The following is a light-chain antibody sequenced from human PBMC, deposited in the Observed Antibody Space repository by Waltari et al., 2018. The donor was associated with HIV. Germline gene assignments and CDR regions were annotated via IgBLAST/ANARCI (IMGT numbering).Light chain of an antibody. J-gene: IGLJ3*02. CDR1: NSDIAYYNY. CDR3: SPLVNSDTLSVL. CDR2: EVS. Sequence: QFALTQPASVSGSPGQSITISCTGTNSDIAYYNYVSWYQQHPGKAPKLIIYEVSNRPSGVSNRFSGSKSGNTASLTISGLQAEDEADYFCSPLVNSDTLSVLFGGGTKLTVL. V-gene: IGLV2-14*01.